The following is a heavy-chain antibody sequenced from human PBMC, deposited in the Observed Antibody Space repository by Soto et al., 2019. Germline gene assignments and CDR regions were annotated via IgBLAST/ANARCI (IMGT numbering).Heavy chain of an antibody. V-gene: IGHV3-66*01. D-gene: IGHD3-10*01. CDR3: ARNRGVTSVAYYYMDV. Sequence: RGSLRLSCAASGFTVSSNYMSWVRQAPGKGLEWVSVIYSGGSTYYADSVKGRFTISRDNSKNTLYLQMNSLRAEDTAVYYCARNRGVTSVAYYYMDVWGKGTTVTVSS. CDR2: IYSGGST. CDR1: GFTVSSNY. J-gene: IGHJ6*03.